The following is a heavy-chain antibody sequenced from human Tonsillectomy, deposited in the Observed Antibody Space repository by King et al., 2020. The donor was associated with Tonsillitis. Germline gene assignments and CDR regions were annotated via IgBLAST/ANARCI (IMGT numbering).Heavy chain of an antibody. J-gene: IGHJ6*03. V-gene: IGHV4-61*02. CDR2: IYISGST. Sequence: QLQESGPGLVKPSQTLSLTCTVSGGAISSGDYHWNWIRQPAGKGLEGIGRIYISGSTNYNPSLTSRVTISIDTSKKQFSLNLSSVTAADTAVYYCARASYLTPYYYSHMDVWGKGTTVTVSS. CDR1: GGAISSGDYH. CDR3: ARASYLTPYYYSHMDV.